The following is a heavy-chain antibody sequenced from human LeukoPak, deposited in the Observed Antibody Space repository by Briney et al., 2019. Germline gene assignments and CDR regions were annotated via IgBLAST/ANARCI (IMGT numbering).Heavy chain of an antibody. CDR1: GFSFRDYW. V-gene: IGHV3-53*04. D-gene: IGHD5-12*01. Sequence: GGSLRLSCAASGFSFRDYWMSWVRQAPGKGLEWVSVIYSGGRTYYADSVKGRITISRHNSKNTLYLQMNSLRAEDTAVYYCAIAMLDTILEVGGWFDPWGQGTLVTVSS. J-gene: IGHJ5*02. CDR3: AIAMLDTILEVGGWFDP. CDR2: IYSGGRT.